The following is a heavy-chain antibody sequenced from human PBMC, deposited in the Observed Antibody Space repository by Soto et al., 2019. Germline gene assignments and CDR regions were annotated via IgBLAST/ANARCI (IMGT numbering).Heavy chain of an antibody. CDR1: GGSINNYY. CDR3: AGSNWGSYRHEDL. CDR2: IYHTGTT. J-gene: IGHJ5*02. D-gene: IGHD3-16*02. Sequence: SETLSLTCTASGGSINNYYWSWIRQPPGKGLEWIGYIYHTGTTNYNASLQSRITISVDTSKNQFSLNLRSVTAADTAVYYCAGSNWGSYRHEDLWGQGTQVTVSS. V-gene: IGHV4-59*01.